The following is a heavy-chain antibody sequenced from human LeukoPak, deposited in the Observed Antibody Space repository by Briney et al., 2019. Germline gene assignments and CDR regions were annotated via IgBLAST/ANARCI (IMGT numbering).Heavy chain of an antibody. CDR2: IYYSGST. J-gene: IGHJ4*02. D-gene: IGHD1-1*01. CDR1: GGSISSYY. Sequence: SETLSLTCTVSGGSISSYYWSWIRQSPGKGLEWIGYIYYSGSTNYNPSLKSRVTISVDTSKNQVSLKLSSVTAADTAVYYCARVGDWNDLVYWGQGTLVTVSS. CDR3: ARVGDWNDLVY. V-gene: IGHV4-59*01.